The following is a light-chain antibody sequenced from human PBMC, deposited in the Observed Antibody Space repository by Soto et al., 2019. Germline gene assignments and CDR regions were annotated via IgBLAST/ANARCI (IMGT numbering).Light chain of an antibody. CDR2: DAS. J-gene: IGKJ4*01. Sequence: EIVLTQSPATLSLSPGERATLSCRASQSVGSYLAWYQQKPGQAPRLLIYDASNRATGIPARFSGSGSGTDFSLTISRLEPEDFAVYYCQQYGDSPLTFGGGTKVEIK. V-gene: IGKV3-11*01. CDR1: QSVGSY. CDR3: QQYGDSPLT.